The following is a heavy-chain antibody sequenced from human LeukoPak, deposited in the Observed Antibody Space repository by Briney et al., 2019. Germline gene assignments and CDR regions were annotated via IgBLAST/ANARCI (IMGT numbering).Heavy chain of an antibody. CDR3: AKGGTLAARRYYYYYMDV. D-gene: IGHD6-6*01. V-gene: IGHV3-23*01. J-gene: IGHJ6*03. Sequence: PGGSLRLSCAASGFTFSSYAMSWVRQAPGKGLEWVSAISGSGGSTYYADSVKGRFTISRDNSKNTLYLQMNSLRAEDTAVYYSAKGGTLAARRYYYYYMDVWGKGTTVTVSS. CDR2: ISGSGGST. CDR1: GFTFSSYA.